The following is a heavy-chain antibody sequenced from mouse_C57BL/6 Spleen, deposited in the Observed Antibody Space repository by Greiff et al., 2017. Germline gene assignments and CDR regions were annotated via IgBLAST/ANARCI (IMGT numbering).Heavy chain of an antibody. CDR1: GYTFTDYY. Sequence: EVQLQQSGPELVKPGASVKLSCKASGYTFTDYYMHWVKQSHGKSLEWIGYINPNNGGTSYNQKFKGKATLTVNKSSSTAYMELRRLTSEDSAVYYSASPLDLVFYFDYWGQGTTLTVSS. CDR3: ASPLDLVFYFDY. J-gene: IGHJ2*01. CDR2: INPNNGGT. V-gene: IGHV1-22*01.